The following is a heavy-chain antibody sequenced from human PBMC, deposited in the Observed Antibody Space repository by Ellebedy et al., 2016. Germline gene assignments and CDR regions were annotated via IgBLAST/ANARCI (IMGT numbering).Heavy chain of an antibody. J-gene: IGHJ3*02. D-gene: IGHD3-22*01. CDR3: ARDTDSSGYYSYDAFDI. CDR2: IKQDGSEK. CDR1: GFTFSSYW. Sequence: GESLKISCAASGFTFSSYWMSWVRQAPGKGLEWVANIKQDGSEKYYVDSVKGRFTISRDNAKNSLYLQMNSLRAEDTAVYYCARDTDSSGYYSYDAFDIWGQGTMVTVSS. V-gene: IGHV3-7*04.